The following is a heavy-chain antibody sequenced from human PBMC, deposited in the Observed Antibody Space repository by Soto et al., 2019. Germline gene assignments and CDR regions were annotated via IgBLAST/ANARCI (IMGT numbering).Heavy chain of an antibody. J-gene: IGHJ4*02. V-gene: IGHV3-23*01. Sequence: PGGSLRLSCAASGFTFSSYAMSWVRQAPGKGLEWVSAISGSGGSTYYADSVKGRFTISRDNSKNTLYLQMNSLRAEDTAVYYCAKHLWVWWLHPRVTNYFDYWGQGTLVTVSS. D-gene: IGHD5-12*01. CDR3: AKHLWVWWLHPRVTNYFDY. CDR1: GFTFSSYA. CDR2: ISGSGGST.